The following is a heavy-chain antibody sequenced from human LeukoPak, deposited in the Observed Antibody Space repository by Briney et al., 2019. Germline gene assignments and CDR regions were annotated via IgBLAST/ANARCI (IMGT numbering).Heavy chain of an antibody. V-gene: IGHV3-48*03. Sequence: GGSLRLSCAASGFTFSSYEMSWVRQAPGKGLEWVSYISSSGSTKHYADSVKGRFTMSRDNAKNSLYLQMSSLRAEDTAVYYCARDGGSSHYYYYYMDVWGKGTTVTVSS. J-gene: IGHJ6*03. CDR3: ARDGGSSHYYYYYMDV. CDR2: ISSSGSTK. D-gene: IGHD6-13*01. CDR1: GFTFSSYE.